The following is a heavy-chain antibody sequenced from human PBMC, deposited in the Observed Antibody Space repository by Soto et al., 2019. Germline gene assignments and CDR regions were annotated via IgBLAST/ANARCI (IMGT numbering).Heavy chain of an antibody. CDR2: IYYSGST. J-gene: IGHJ4*02. CDR3: ARMTYCYDSSGYRGRNNPTYYFDY. D-gene: IGHD3-22*01. Sequence: PSETLSLTCTVSGGSVSSGSYYWSWIRQPPGKGLEWIGYIYYSGSTNYNPSLKSRVTISVDTSKNQFSLKLSSVTAADTAVYYCARMTYCYDSSGYRGRNNPTYYFDYWGQGTLVTVSS. CDR1: GGSVSSGSYY. V-gene: IGHV4-61*01.